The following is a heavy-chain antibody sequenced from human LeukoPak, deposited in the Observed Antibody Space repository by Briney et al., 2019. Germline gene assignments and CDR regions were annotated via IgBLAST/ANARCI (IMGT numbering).Heavy chain of an antibody. J-gene: IGHJ4*02. CDR1: GFTFSSDW. Sequence: PGGSPRLSCAASGFTFSSDWMSWVRHAPGKGLEWVANIKQDGSEKYYVDSVKGRFTISRDNAKNSLYLQMNSLRAEDTAVYYCARDPPRDPLYYYDSSGRLDYWGQGTLVTVSS. CDR2: IKQDGSEK. V-gene: IGHV3-7*01. CDR3: ARDPPRDPLYYYDSSGRLDY. D-gene: IGHD3-22*01.